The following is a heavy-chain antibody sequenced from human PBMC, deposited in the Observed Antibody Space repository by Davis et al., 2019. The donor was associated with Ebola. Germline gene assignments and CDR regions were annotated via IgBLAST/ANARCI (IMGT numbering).Heavy chain of an antibody. Sequence: MPSETLSLTCTVSGGSVSNYYWSWVRQHPGKGLEWIGNIYYSGSTNYNPSLKSRVTISVDTSKNQFSLKLSSVTAADTAVYYCARRDGSSGWYNYYGMDVWGQGTTVTVSS. CDR2: IYYSGST. CDR3: ARRDGSSGWYNYYGMDV. J-gene: IGHJ6*02. V-gene: IGHV4-59*02. D-gene: IGHD6-19*01. CDR1: GGSVSNYY.